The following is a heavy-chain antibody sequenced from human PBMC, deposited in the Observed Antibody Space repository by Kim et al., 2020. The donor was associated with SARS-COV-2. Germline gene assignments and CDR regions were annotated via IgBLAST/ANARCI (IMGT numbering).Heavy chain of an antibody. CDR3: TTALRWDLGGVDF. Sequence: YAARVKGKFTISIHDSKNTLYLQLNCLKSEDTGVYYCTTALRWDLGGVDFWGQGTLVTVSS. D-gene: IGHD1-26*01. J-gene: IGHJ4*02. V-gene: IGHV3-15*01.